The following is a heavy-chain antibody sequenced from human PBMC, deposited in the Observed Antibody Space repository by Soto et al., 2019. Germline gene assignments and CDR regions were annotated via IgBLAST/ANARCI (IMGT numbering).Heavy chain of an antibody. CDR3: ARGPRVSSTGTGAH. D-gene: IGHD1-1*01. Sequence: GGSLRLSCAVSGFTFSAYWMHWVRQVPGKGLTWVSRISDDGSTATYADSVKGRFVISRDNAKNSLDLEMNTLRVDDSGLYYCARGPRVSSTGTGAHWGRGTLVTVS. V-gene: IGHV3-74*01. J-gene: IGHJ4*02. CDR2: ISDDGSTA. CDR1: GFTFSAYW.